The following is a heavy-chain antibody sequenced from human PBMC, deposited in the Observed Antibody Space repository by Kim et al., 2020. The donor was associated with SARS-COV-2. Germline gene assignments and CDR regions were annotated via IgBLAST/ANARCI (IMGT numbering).Heavy chain of an antibody. D-gene: IGHD3-3*01. CDR3: AKDPHYDFWSGYYFDY. Sequence: KGRYTNSRDNSQNPLYLQMNSLRAEDTAVYYCAKDPHYDFWSGYYFDYWGQGTLVTVSS. V-gene: IGHV3-23*01. J-gene: IGHJ4*02.